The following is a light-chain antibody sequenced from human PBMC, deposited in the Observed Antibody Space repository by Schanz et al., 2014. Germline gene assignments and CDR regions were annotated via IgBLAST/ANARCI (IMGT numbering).Light chain of an antibody. V-gene: IGLV2-14*02. Sequence: QSALTQPASVSGSPGQSITISCTGTNSDVGSYNLVSWYQQYPGKAPKLLIYEGSKRPSGVPDRFSGSKSGNTASLTISGLQAEDEADYYCQSYDNSLSAWVFGGGTKLTVL. CDR2: EGS. J-gene: IGLJ3*02. CDR1: NSDVGSYNL. CDR3: QSYDNSLSAWV.